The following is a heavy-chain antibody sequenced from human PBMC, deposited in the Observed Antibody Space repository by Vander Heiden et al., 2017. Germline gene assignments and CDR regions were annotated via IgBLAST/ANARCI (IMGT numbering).Heavy chain of an antibody. J-gene: IGHJ6*02. CDR2: INHSGST. D-gene: IGHD2-2*01. CDR3: ARVGVGGIVVVPAAMDPYYYGMDV. Sequence: QVQLQQWGAGLLTPSETLSLTCAVYGGSFSGYYWSWIRQPPGKGLECIGEINHSGSTNYNPSLKSRVTISVDTSKNQFSLKLSSVTAADTAVYYCARVGVGGIVVVPAAMDPYYYGMDVWGQGTTVTVSS. CDR1: GGSFSGYY. V-gene: IGHV4-34*01.